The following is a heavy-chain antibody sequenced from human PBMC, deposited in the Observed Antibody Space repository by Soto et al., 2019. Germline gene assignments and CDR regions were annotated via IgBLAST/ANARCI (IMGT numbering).Heavy chain of an antibody. CDR2: IYYSGST. J-gene: IGHJ4*02. Sequence: PSETLSLTCTVSGGSVSSGSYYWSWIRQPPGKGLEWIGYIYYSGSTNYNPSLKSRVTISVDTSKNQFSLKLSSVTAADTAVYYCARLFGSTYDFRSGYSGHFDYWGQGTLVTAPQ. D-gene: IGHD3-3*01. CDR3: ARLFGSTYDFRSGYSGHFDY. V-gene: IGHV4-61*01. CDR1: GGSVSSGSYY.